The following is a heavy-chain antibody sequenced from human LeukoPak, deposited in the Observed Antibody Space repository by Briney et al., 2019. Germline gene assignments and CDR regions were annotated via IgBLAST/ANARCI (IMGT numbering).Heavy chain of an antibody. J-gene: IGHJ3*02. Sequence: ASVKVSCKASGYTFTSYGISWVRQAPGQGLEWMGWISAYNGNTNYAQKLQGRVTMTTDTSTSTAYMELRSLRSDDTAVYYCARYCSSTSCYTSLGAFDIWGQGTMVTVSS. CDR3: ARYCSSTSCYTSLGAFDI. CDR2: ISAYNGNT. D-gene: IGHD2-2*02. V-gene: IGHV1-18*01. CDR1: GYTFTSYG.